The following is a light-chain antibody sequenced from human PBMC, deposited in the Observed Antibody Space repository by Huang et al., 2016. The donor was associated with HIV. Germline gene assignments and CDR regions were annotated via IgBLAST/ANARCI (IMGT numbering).Light chain of an antibody. V-gene: IGKV4-1*01. CDR2: WAS. CDR1: QTILHDSDSRNY. CDR3: QQYYSSPFT. J-gene: IGKJ3*01. Sequence: DIVMTQSPDSLAVSLGERATINCKSSQTILHDSDSRNYLAWYQQKPGQPPKLLIHWASILKSGVPDRFIGSGAGTDFTLTISSLQAEDVAVYYCQQYYSSPFTFGPGTNVDI.